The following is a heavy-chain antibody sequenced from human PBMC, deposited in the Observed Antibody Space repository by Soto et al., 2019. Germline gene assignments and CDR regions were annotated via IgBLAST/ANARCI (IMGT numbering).Heavy chain of an antibody. V-gene: IGHV3-48*02. CDR1: GFTFSSYS. CDR2: ISSSSSTI. CDR3: AREAIGGAAAGTGY. D-gene: IGHD6-13*01. Sequence: EVQLVESGGGLVQPGGSLRLSCAASGFTFSSYSMNWVRQAPGKGLVWVSYISSSSSTIYYADSVKGRFTISRDNAKNSLYLQMNSLRDEDTAVYYCAREAIGGAAAGTGYWGQGTLVTVSS. J-gene: IGHJ4*02.